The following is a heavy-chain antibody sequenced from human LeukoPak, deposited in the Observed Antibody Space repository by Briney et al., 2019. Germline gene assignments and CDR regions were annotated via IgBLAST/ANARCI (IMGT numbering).Heavy chain of an antibody. CDR1: GYSFTSYW. D-gene: IGHD3-10*01. CDR2: IYPGDSDT. CDR3: ARARMVRGVIKESNWFDP. Sequence: GESLKISCKGSGYSFTSYWIGWVRQMPGKGLEWMGIIYPGDSDTRYSPSFQGQVTISADKSISTAYLQWSSLKASDTAMYYCARARMVRGVIKESNWFDPWGQGTLVTVSS. J-gene: IGHJ5*02. V-gene: IGHV5-51*01.